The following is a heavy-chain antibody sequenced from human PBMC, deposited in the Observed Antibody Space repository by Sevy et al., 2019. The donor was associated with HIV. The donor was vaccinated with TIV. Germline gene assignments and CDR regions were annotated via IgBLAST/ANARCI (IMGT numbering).Heavy chain of an antibody. J-gene: IGHJ6*02. D-gene: IGHD6-25*01. CDR2: INQDGGER. CDR3: ARDPAARDV. V-gene: IGHV3-7*01. Sequence: GGSLRLSCAVSGFPFSNYWMSWVRQAPGKGLEWVANINQDGGERYYVDSVRGRFTISRDNAKNSLYLQMNSLRGEDTAVYYCARDPAARDVWGQGTKVTVSS. CDR1: GFPFSNYW.